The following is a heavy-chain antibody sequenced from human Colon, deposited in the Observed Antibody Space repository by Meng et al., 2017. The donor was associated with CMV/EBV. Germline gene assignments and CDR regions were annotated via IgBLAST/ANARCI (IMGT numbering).Heavy chain of an antibody. D-gene: IGHD3-3*01. CDR1: GYTFSNYG. CDR3: ARVIQSSGVIISPFNY. CDR2: VNADNGDT. V-gene: IGHV1-18*01. J-gene: IGHJ4*02. Sequence: ASVTVSCKAYGYTFSNYGMSWVRQAPGQGLEWLGWVNADNGDTYYAEKMQDRVAMSADTSTSTAYMELRSLRSDDSAVYYCARVIQSSGVIISPFNYWGQGTKVTVSS.